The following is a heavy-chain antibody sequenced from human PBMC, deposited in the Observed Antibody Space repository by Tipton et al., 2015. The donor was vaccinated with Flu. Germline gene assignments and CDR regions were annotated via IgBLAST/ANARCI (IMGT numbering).Heavy chain of an antibody. CDR2: VHRAGNP. D-gene: IGHD1-26*01. J-gene: IGHJ4*02. V-gene: IGHV4-38-2*01. CDR1: GDSIGSGYF. Sequence: TLSLTCSVSGDSIGSGYFWGWIRQAPGQGLEWIGNVHRAGNPYYNPSLKSRVTISVDTSKNQFSLKLSSVTAADTAVYYCARLTTRTYCPDYWGQGTLVTVSS. CDR3: ARLTTRTYCPDY.